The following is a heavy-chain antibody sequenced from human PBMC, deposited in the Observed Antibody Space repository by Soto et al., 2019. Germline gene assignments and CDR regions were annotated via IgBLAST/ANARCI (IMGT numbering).Heavy chain of an antibody. Sequence: QAQLVQSGAEEKKPGASVKVSCKASGYTFTGYAMHWVRQAPGQRLEWMGWINAGNGNTKYSQKFQGRVTITRDTSASTAYMELSSLRSEDTAVYYCARSAVSPFGGLIGPFDYWGQGNLVTVSS. CDR1: GYTFTGYA. J-gene: IGHJ4*02. CDR2: INAGNGNT. D-gene: IGHD3-16*02. CDR3: ARSAVSPFGGLIGPFDY. V-gene: IGHV1-3*05.